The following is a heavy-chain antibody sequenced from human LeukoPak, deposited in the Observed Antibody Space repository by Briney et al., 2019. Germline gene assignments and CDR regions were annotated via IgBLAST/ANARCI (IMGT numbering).Heavy chain of an antibody. V-gene: IGHV4-4*07. Sequence: SETLSLTCTVSSGSMSNYYWSWIRQPAGKGLEFIGRIHTSGNTNYNPSPKSRVTMSVDTSNNQFSLRLSSVTAADTAVYYCAREGCSGGSCYPYWGQGTLVTVSS. J-gene: IGHJ4*02. CDR1: SGSMSNYY. D-gene: IGHD2-15*01. CDR2: IHTSGNT. CDR3: AREGCSGGSCYPY.